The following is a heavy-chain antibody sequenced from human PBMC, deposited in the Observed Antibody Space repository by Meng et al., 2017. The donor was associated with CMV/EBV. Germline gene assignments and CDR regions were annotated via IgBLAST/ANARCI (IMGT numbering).Heavy chain of an antibody. J-gene: IGHJ6*02. CDR3: ARAYYDFWSGYFRNPNGMDV. CDR2: IYYSGST. D-gene: IGHD3-3*01. Sequence: SETLSLTCTVSGGSISSYYWSWIRQPPGKGLEWIGYIYYSGSTNYNPSLKSRVTISVDASKNQFSLKLSSVTAADTAVYYRARAYYDFWSGYFRNPNGMDVWGQGTTVTVSS. V-gene: IGHV4-59*01. CDR1: GGSISSYY.